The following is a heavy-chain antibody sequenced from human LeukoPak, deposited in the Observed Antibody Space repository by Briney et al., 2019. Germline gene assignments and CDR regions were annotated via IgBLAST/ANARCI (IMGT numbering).Heavy chain of an antibody. D-gene: IGHD3-10*01. CDR3: ARDSGVLWFGELPNWFDP. V-gene: IGHV3-48*01. J-gene: IGHJ5*02. CDR1: GFTFSSYA. Sequence: PGRSLRLSCAASGFTFSSYAMHWVRQAPGKGLEWVSYISSSSSTIYYADSVKGRFTISRDNAKNSLYLQMNSLRAEDTAVYYCARDSGVLWFGELPNWFDPWGQGTLVTVSS. CDR2: ISSSSSTI.